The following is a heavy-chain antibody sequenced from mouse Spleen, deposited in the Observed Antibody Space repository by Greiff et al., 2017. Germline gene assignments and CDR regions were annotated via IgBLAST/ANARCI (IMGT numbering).Heavy chain of an antibody. D-gene: IGHD1-1*01. CDR2: IYPGDGDT. CDR3: ARPYYYGSSYYFDY. J-gene: IGHJ2*01. CDR1: GYAFSSYW. V-gene: IGHV1-80*01. Sequence: VKLMESGAELVKPGASVKISCKASGYAFSSYWMNWVKQWPGKGLEWIGQIYPGDGDTNYNGKFKGKATLTADKSSSTAYMQLSSLTSEDSAVYFCARPYYYGSSYYFDYWGQGTTLTVSS.